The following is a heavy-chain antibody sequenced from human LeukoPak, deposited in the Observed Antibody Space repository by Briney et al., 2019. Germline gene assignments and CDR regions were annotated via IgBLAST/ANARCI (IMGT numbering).Heavy chain of an antibody. CDR1: GFTFSSYS. J-gene: IGHJ6*02. Sequence: GGSLRLSCAASGFTFSSYSMNWVRQAPGKGLEWVSYISSSSSTIYYADSVKGRFTISRDNAKNSLYLQMNSLRAEDTAVYYCASPPRPYYYYGMDVWGQGTTVTVSS. CDR3: ASPPRPYYYYGMDV. CDR2: ISSSSSTI. V-gene: IGHV3-48*01.